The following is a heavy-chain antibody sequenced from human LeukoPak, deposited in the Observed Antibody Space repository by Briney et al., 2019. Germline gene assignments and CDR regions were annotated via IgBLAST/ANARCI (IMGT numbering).Heavy chain of an antibody. CDR1: GFTFSSYG. Sequence: GGSLRLSCAASGFTFSSYGMHWVRQAPGKGLEWVAVISYDGSNKYYADSVKGRFTISRDNSKNTLYLQMNSLRAEDTAVYYCAYNSYGDYQDIWGQGTMVTVSS. V-gene: IGHV3-30*03. CDR3: AYNSYGDYQDI. J-gene: IGHJ3*02. CDR2: ISYDGSNK. D-gene: IGHD4-17*01.